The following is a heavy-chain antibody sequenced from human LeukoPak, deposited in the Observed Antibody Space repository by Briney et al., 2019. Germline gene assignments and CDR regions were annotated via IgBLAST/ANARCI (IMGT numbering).Heavy chain of an antibody. J-gene: IGHJ4*02. D-gene: IGHD5-18*01. CDR1: GFTFSSYA. V-gene: IGHV3-23*01. Sequence: PGGSLRLSCAAPGFTFSSYAMSGVRQAPGKGLEWVSAISGSGGSTKYADSVKGRFTISRDNSKNTLYLQMNSLRAEDTAVYYCATDSGYSYVDSWGQGTLVTVSS. CDR3: ATDSGYSYVDS. CDR2: ISGSGGST.